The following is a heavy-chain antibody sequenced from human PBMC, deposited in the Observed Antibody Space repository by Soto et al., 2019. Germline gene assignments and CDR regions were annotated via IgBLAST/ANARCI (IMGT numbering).Heavy chain of an antibody. CDR3: AGGQVSGSGSYPAY. CDR2: INDSGST. CDR1: GGSFRDNY. J-gene: IGHJ4*02. V-gene: IGHV4-34*02. D-gene: IGHD3-10*01. Sequence: QVQLQLWGAGLLKPSETLSLTCAVYGGSFRDNYWSWLHQPPGKGLEWIGEINDSGSTNYITSLKSRVTISIDTSKKQFSLKMNSVTAADTAVFYCAGGQVSGSGSYPAYWGQGALVTVSS.